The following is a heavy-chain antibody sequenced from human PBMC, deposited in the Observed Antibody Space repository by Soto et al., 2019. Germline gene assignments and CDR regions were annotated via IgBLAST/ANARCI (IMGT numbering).Heavy chain of an antibody. D-gene: IGHD6-19*01. CDR1: GGSVSSNSAA. V-gene: IGHV6-1*01. Sequence: SQTLSLTCAISGGSVSSNSAAWNWIRQSPSRGLEWLGRTYYRSKWYNDYAVSVKSRITINPDTSKNQFSLQLNSVTPEDTAVYYCARGAGYSSGWYEFAGYYYYYGMDVWGQGTTVTVSS. CDR2: TYYRSKWYN. J-gene: IGHJ6*02. CDR3: ARGAGYSSGWYEFAGYYYYYGMDV.